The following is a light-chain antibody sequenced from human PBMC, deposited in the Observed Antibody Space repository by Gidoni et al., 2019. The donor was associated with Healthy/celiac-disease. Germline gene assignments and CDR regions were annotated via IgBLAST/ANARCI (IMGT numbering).Light chain of an antibody. V-gene: IGKV1-39*01. CDR1: QSISSY. J-gene: IGKJ1*01. CDR2: AAS. CDR3: QQSYSTPRT. Sequence: DIQMTQSPSSLSASVEDRVTITCRASQSISSYLNWYQQKPGKAPKLLIYAASSLQSGVPSRFSGSGSGTDFTLTIISLQPEDFATYYCQQSYSTPRTFGQGTKVEIK.